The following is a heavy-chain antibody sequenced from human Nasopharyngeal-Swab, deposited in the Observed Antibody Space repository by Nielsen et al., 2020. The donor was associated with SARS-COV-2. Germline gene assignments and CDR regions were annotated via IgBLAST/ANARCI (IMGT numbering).Heavy chain of an antibody. V-gene: IGHV3-30*03. CDR3: ARDAPAHYGAFY. D-gene: IGHD4-17*01. J-gene: IGHJ4*02. CDR2: IAHDASNE. Sequence: VRQAPGKGLEWVAFIAHDASNEYYGDSVKGRFSISRDNSKNTLYLQMDSLRGEDTAVYYCARDAPAHYGAFYWGRGTLVTVSS.